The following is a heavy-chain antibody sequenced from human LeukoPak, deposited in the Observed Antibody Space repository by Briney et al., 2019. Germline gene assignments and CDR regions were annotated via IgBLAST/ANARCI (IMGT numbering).Heavy chain of an antibody. CDR1: GFTFSSYA. Sequence: PGGSLRLSCAASGFTFSSYAMSWVRQAPGKGLEWVSTISGSGGSTYYADSVKGRFTISRDNSKNTLYLQMNSLRAEDTAVYYCAKGSSSWYDYYYYMDVWGKGTTVTISS. V-gene: IGHV3-23*01. CDR3: AKGSSSWYDYYYYMDV. D-gene: IGHD6-13*01. CDR2: ISGSGGST. J-gene: IGHJ6*03.